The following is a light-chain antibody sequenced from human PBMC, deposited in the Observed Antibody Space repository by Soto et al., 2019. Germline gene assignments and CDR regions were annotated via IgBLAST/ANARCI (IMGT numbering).Light chain of an antibody. CDR2: DAS. Sequence: DIVLTQSAGTVSLSPGERATLSCRAIQSLNSSYLAWYQQKPGQAPRLLIYDASSRATGIPDRFSGSGSGTDFTLTISRLEPEDSAVYYCQQYGSSPPITFGQGTRLEIK. V-gene: IGKV3-20*01. CDR1: QSLNSSY. J-gene: IGKJ5*01. CDR3: QQYGSSPPIT.